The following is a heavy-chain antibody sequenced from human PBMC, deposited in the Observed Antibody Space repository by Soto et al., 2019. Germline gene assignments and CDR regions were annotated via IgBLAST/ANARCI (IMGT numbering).Heavy chain of an antibody. D-gene: IGHD1-26*01. CDR3: ARVSDFLQNSANYDDAFDN. J-gene: IGHJ3*02. Sequence: PGGSLRLSCVASGFTFSDYDMSWIRQAPGKGLEWVSHMSSSGNTIFYADSVKGRFTISRHNAKNSLYLQMNSLRAEDTAVYYCARVSDFLQNSANYDDAFDNWGQGTMVTVSS. CDR2: MSSSGNTI. V-gene: IGHV3-11*01. CDR1: GFTFSDYD.